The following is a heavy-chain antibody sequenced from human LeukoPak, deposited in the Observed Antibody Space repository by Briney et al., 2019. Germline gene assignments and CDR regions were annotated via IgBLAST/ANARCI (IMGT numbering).Heavy chain of an antibody. V-gene: IGHV1-69*04. Sequence: GASVKVSCKASGGTFSSYAISWVRQAPGQGLEWMGRIIPILGIANYAQKFQGRVTITADKSTSTAYMELSSLRSEDTAVYYCARDPEYSSSLDYWGQGTLVTVSS. CDR2: IIPILGIA. D-gene: IGHD6-6*01. CDR3: ARDPEYSSSLDY. CDR1: GGTFSSYA. J-gene: IGHJ4*02.